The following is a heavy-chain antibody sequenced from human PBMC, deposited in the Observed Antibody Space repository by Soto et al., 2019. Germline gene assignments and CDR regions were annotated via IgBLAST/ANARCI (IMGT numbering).Heavy chain of an antibody. CDR1: GGTFSSYT. CDR3: ARLVSGSGPDPFDY. Sequence: QVQLVQSGAEVKKPGSSVKVSCKASGGTFSSYTISWVRQAPGQGLEWMGRIIPILGMANYAQKFQGRVTITADKSTSTAYMELSSLRSEDTAVYYCARLVSGSGPDPFDYWGQGTLVTVSS. CDR2: IIPILGMA. J-gene: IGHJ4*02. D-gene: IGHD6-19*01. V-gene: IGHV1-69*02.